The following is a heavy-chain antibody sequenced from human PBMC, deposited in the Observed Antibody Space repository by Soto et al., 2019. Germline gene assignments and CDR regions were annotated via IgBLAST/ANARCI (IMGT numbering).Heavy chain of an antibody. V-gene: IGHV1-18*01. CDR3: ARDQRDGYNYYYYYSGMDV. J-gene: IGHJ6*02. Sequence: GASAKVSCKASGYTFASYGSSWVRQAHGQGLEWMRWISAYNGNTNYAQKLQGRVTMTTDTSTSTAYMELRSLRSGDTAVYYCARDQRDGYNYYYYYSGMDVWGQGTTVTVSS. CDR1: GYTFASYG. CDR2: ISAYNGNT. D-gene: IGHD5-12*01.